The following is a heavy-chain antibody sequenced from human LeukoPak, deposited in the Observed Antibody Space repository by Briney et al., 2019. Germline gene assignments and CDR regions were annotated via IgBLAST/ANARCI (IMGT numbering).Heavy chain of an antibody. CDR3: AKRGDIFWFGELLFSGAFDI. Sequence: GGSLRLSCAASGFTFDDYAMHWVRQAPGKGLEWVSGISWNSGSIGYADSVKGRFTISRDNAKNTLYLQMNSLRAEDTAVYYCAKRGDIFWFGELLFSGAFDIWGQGTMVTVSS. CDR1: GFTFDDYA. CDR2: ISWNSGSI. D-gene: IGHD3-10*01. J-gene: IGHJ3*02. V-gene: IGHV3-9*01.